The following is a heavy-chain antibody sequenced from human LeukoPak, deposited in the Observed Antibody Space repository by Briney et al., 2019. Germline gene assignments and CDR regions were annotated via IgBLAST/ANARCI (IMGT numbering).Heavy chain of an antibody. CDR3: ARTSSGFWSGYFYY. CDR2: IYYSGST. D-gene: IGHD3-3*01. Sequence: SETLSLTCTVSGGSISSSSYYWSWIRQPPGKGLEWIGYIYYSGSTNYNPSLKSRVTISVDTSKNQFSLKLSSVTAADTAVYYCARTSSGFWSGYFYYWGQGTLVTVSS. V-gene: IGHV4-61*01. J-gene: IGHJ4*02. CDR1: GGSISSSSYY.